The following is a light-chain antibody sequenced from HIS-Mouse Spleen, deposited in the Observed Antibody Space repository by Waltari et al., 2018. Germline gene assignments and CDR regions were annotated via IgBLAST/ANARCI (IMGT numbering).Light chain of an antibody. V-gene: IGLV2-14*03. CDR3: SSYTSSSTPYV. Sequence: QSALTQPASVSGSPGQSITISCTGTSSDVGGYNYFSRYQQHPGKAPKLMIYDVSNRPSGVSNRFSGSKSGNTASLTISGLQAEDEADYYCSSYTSSSTPYVFGTGTKVTVL. CDR2: DVS. J-gene: IGLJ1*01. CDR1: SSDVGGYNY.